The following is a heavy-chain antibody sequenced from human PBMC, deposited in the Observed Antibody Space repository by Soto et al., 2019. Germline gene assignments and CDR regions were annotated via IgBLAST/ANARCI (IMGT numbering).Heavy chain of an antibody. CDR2: INHSGST. CDR3: ASLFVEHNY. Sequence: SETLSLTCAVYGGSFSGYYWSWIRQPPGKGLEWIGEINHSGSTNYNPSLKSRVTISVDTSKNQFSLKLSSVTAADTAVYYCASLFVEHNYWGQGTLVTVSS. V-gene: IGHV4-34*01. D-gene: IGHD1-1*01. J-gene: IGHJ4*02. CDR1: GGSFSGYY.